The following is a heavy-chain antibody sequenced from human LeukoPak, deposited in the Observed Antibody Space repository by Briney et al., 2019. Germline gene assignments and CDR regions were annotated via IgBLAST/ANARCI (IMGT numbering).Heavy chain of an antibody. Sequence: GGSLRLSCAASGFTFSSYWMSWVRQAPGKGLEWVANIKQDGSEKHYVDSVKGRFTISRDNAKNSLYLQMNSLRAEDTAVYYCARGRGFLESAYYYGMDVWGQGTTVTVSS. CDR3: ARGRGFLESAYYYGMDV. V-gene: IGHV3-7*01. CDR1: GFTFSSYW. D-gene: IGHD3-3*01. J-gene: IGHJ6*02. CDR2: IKQDGSEK.